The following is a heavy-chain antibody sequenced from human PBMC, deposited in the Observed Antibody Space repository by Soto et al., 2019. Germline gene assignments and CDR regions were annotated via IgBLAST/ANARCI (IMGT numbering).Heavy chain of an antibody. D-gene: IGHD7-27*01. CDR1: GFTFSSHA. Sequence: EVQLLESGGGLVQPGGSLRLSCAASGFTFSSHAMSWVRQAPVKGLEWVSTIGGSGGSTYYADSVKGRFTISRDNSNNALYLQMNSLRAGDTAVYYCARDRTPNWGLSYYYGMDVWGQGTTVTVSS. J-gene: IGHJ6*02. CDR2: IGGSGGST. CDR3: ARDRTPNWGLSYYYGMDV. V-gene: IGHV3-23*01.